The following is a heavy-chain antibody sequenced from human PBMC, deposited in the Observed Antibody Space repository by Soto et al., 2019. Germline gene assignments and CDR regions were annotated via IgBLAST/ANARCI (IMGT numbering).Heavy chain of an antibody. CDR3: ARGQDVSGGYCPGDL. J-gene: IGHJ5*02. CDR2: ISSSSSTI. CDR1: GFTFSSYS. Sequence: GWSLRLSCAASGFTFSSYSMNWVRQAPGKGLEWVSYISSSSSTIYYADSVKGRFTISRDNAKNSLYLQMNSLRDEDTAVYYCARGQDVSGGYCPGDLWGQGTLVTVSS. V-gene: IGHV3-48*02. D-gene: IGHD3-10*01.